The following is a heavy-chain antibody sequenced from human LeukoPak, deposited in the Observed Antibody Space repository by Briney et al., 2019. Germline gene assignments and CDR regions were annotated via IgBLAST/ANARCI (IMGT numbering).Heavy chain of an antibody. Sequence: GGSLRLSCAASGFTFSNAWMSWVRQAPGKGREWVGRIKSKTDGGTTDYAAPVKGRFTISRDDSKNTLYLQMNSLKTEDTAVYYCTTALTTYYDFWSGYYKGGSFDYWGQGTLVTVSS. CDR2: IKSKTDGGTT. D-gene: IGHD3-3*01. CDR1: GFTFSNAW. CDR3: TTALTTYYDFWSGYYKGGSFDY. V-gene: IGHV3-15*01. J-gene: IGHJ4*02.